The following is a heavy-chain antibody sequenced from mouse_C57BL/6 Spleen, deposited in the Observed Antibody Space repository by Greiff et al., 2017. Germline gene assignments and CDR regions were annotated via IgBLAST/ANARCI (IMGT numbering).Heavy chain of an antibody. CDR3: ARDSNYVWDY. CDR2: IDPNSGGT. Sequence: QVQLQQPGAELVKPGASVKLSCKASGYTFTSYWMHWVKQRPGRGLEWIGRIDPNSGGTKYNEKLKCKATLTVDKHSSTAYMQLSSLTSEVSAVYYCARDSNYVWDYWGQGTTLTVSS. CDR1: GYTFTSYW. J-gene: IGHJ2*01. D-gene: IGHD2-5*01. V-gene: IGHV1-72*01.